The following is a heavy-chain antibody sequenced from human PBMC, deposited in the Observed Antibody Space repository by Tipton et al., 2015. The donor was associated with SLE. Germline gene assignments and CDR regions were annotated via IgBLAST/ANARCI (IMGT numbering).Heavy chain of an antibody. V-gene: IGHV4-38-2*01. D-gene: IGHD2/OR15-2a*01. CDR3: ARSSLVRTLLWPTFAY. Sequence: TLSLTCSVSGHSISSGFYWGWIRQSPGKGLEWIGNFYHRGTTYYNPSLKSRVTISADTSKNHLSLKLTSVTAADTAVYFCARSSLVRTLLWPTFAYWGQGTLVTVSS. J-gene: IGHJ4*02. CDR1: GHSISSGFY. CDR2: FYHRGTT.